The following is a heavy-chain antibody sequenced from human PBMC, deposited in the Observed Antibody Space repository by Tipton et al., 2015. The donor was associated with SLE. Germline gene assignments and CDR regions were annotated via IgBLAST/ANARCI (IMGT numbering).Heavy chain of an antibody. J-gene: IGHJ4*02. D-gene: IGHD4-17*01. CDR2: IYATGIT. CDR1: GGSISSSSHY. CDR3: ARDKNGDYYDY. Sequence: TLSLTCTVSGGSISSSSHYWGWIRQPPGKGLEWIGSIYATGITNYNPSLKSRVTISVDTSKNQFSLKLSSVTAADTAVYYCARDKNGDYYDYWGQGTLVTVSS. V-gene: IGHV4-39*07.